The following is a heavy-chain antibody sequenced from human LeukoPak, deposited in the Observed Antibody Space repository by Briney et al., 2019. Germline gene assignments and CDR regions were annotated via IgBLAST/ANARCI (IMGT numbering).Heavy chain of an antibody. D-gene: IGHD3-16*02. CDR2: ISSSSSTI. CDR3: ARGVVGYDYVWGSYRGAFDI. CDR1: GFTFSSYS. J-gene: IGHJ3*02. Sequence: GGSLRLSCAASGFTFSSYSMNWVRQAPGKGLEWVSYISSSSSTIYYSDSVKGRFTISRDNAKNSIYLQMHSLRAEDTAVYYCARGVVGYDYVWGSYRGAFDIWGQGTMVTVSS. V-gene: IGHV3-48*01.